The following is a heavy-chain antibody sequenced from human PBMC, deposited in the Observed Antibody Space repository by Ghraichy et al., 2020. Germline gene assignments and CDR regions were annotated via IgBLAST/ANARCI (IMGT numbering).Heavy chain of an antibody. V-gene: IGHV4-59*01. Sequence: SETLSLTCTVSGGSISSYYWSWIRQPPGKGLEWIGYIYYSGSTNYNPSLKSRVTISVDTSKNQFSLKLSSVTAADTAVYYCARGDFDMWYYFDYWGQGTLVTVSS. CDR1: GGSISSYY. D-gene: IGHD3-3*01. J-gene: IGHJ4*02. CDR3: ARGDFDMWYYFDY. CDR2: IYYSGST.